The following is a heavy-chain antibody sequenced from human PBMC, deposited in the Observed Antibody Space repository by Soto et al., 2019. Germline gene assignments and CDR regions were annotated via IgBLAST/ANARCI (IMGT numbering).Heavy chain of an antibody. V-gene: IGHV4-59*01. D-gene: IGHD5-12*01. CDR2: IYYSGST. CDR1: GGSISSYY. J-gene: IGHJ3*02. CDR3: ASGRSQRWLQLINGADACDI. Sequence: QVQLQESGPGLVKPSETLSLTCTVSGGSISSYYWSWIRQPPGKGLEWIGYIYYSGSTNYNPSLKSRVTISVDTSKNQFSLKLSSVTAADTPVYYCASGRSQRWLQLINGADACDIWGQGTMVTVSS.